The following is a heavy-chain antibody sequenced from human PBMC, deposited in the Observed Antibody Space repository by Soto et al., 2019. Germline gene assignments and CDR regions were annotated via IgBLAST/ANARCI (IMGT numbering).Heavy chain of an antibody. Sequence: GESLKISCKGSGYSFTSYWIGWVRQMPGKGLEWMGIIYPGDSDTRYSPSFQGQVTISADKSISTAYLQWSSLKASDTAMYYCARVDRGFWSGDYSPLYYYYGMDVWGQGTTVTVSS. J-gene: IGHJ6*02. CDR1: GYSFTSYW. V-gene: IGHV5-51*01. D-gene: IGHD3-3*01. CDR3: ARVDRGFWSGDYSPLYYYYGMDV. CDR2: IYPGDSDT.